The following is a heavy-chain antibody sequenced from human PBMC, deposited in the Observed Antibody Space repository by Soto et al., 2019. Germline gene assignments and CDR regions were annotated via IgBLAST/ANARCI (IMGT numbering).Heavy chain of an antibody. J-gene: IGHJ5*01. V-gene: IGHV3-11*01. D-gene: IGHD1-20*01. CDR2: IDSRGRTL. CDR1: GYTFNNYT. CDR3: AKQAAHNCMDS. Sequence: GSLRLYSAGSGYTFNNYTMSRIRRAGGKGLEWFAFIDSRGRTLSHAGYVKCPFIISQDNAKNSLYLQMHSLRADDTAVYYCAKQAAHNCMDSWGQGDVVTVSS.